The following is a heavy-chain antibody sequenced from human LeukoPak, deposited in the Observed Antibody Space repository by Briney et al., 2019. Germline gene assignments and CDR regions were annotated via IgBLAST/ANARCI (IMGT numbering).Heavy chain of an antibody. CDR1: GFPLSSYA. D-gene: IGHD3-9*01. J-gene: IGHJ4*02. V-gene: IGHV3-23*01. CDR2: ISGSGGST. Sequence: GGSLRLSCAASGFPLSSYAMSWVRQVPGKGLEWVSAISGSGGSTYYADSVKGRFTISRDNSKNTLYLQMNSLRAEDTAVYYCAKDLVRYFDWLLPEYFDYWGQGTLVTVSS. CDR3: AKDLVRYFDWLLPEYFDY.